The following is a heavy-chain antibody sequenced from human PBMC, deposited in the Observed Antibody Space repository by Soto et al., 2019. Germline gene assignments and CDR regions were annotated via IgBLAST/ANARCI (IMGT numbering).Heavy chain of an antibody. J-gene: IGHJ6*02. D-gene: IGHD4-4*01. CDR2: IYYSGST. Sequence: QVQLQESGPGLVKPSETLSLTCTVSGGSVSSGSYYWSWIRQPPGKGLEWIGYIYYSGSTNYNPSLMSRVTISVDTSKNQFSLKLSSVTAADTAVYYCARDPMTTVTYSYYYYGMDVWGQGTTVTVSS. CDR1: GGSVSSGSYY. V-gene: IGHV4-61*01. CDR3: ARDPMTTVTYSYYYYGMDV.